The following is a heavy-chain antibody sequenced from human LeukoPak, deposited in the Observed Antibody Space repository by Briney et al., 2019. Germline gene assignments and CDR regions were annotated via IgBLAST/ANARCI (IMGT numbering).Heavy chain of an antibody. CDR1: GGPISSIDYY. J-gene: IGHJ4*02. D-gene: IGHD5-18*01. V-gene: IGHV4-39*01. CDR2: IDHSGGT. Sequence: IPSETLSLTCTVSGGPISSIDYYWGWIRQPPGKGLEWIGSIDHSGGTYYNPSLKSRVTISADTSNNQFSLNLSSVTAAGTAVYYCARRSNKGPYSYITNDYWGQGILVTVSS. CDR3: ARRSNKGPYSYITNDY.